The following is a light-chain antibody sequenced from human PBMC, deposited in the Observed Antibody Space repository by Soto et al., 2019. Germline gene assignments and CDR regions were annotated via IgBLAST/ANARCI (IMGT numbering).Light chain of an antibody. CDR2: DAS. CDR1: QSVSSY. V-gene: IGKV3-11*01. J-gene: IGKJ4*01. CDR3: QQRSNWPST. Sequence: EIVLTQSPATLSLSPGERAALSCRASQSVSSYLAWYQQKPRKAPRLLIYDASKRATGIPARFSGSGSGTDFTLTISSLEPEDFAVYYCQQRSNWPSTFGGGTKVEIK.